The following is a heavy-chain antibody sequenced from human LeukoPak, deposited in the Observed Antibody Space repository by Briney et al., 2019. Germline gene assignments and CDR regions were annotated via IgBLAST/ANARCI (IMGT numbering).Heavy chain of an antibody. CDR2: ISSSGSTI. V-gene: IGHV3-48*03. D-gene: IGHD4-17*01. CDR1: GFTFSSYE. J-gene: IGHJ4*02. CDR3: AVTTVGFALDY. Sequence: PGGSLRLSCAASGFTFSSYEMNWVRQAPGKGLEWVSDISSSGSTIDYADSVKGRFTISRDNVKNSLYLQMNSLRAEDTAVYYCAVTTVGFALDYWGQGTLVTVSS.